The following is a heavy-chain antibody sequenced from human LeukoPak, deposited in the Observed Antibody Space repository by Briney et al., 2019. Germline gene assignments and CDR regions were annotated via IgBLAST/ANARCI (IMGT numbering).Heavy chain of an antibody. CDR2: IYYSGST. J-gene: IGHJ4*02. D-gene: IGHD3-10*01. CDR1: GGSTSSYY. V-gene: IGHV4-59*01. CDR3: ARVRRPYYFDY. Sequence: SETLSLTCTVSGGSTSSYYWSWIRQPPGKGLEWIGYIYYSGSTNYNPSLKSRVTISVDTSKNQFSLKLSSVTAADTAVYYCARVRRPYYFDYWGQGTLVTVSS.